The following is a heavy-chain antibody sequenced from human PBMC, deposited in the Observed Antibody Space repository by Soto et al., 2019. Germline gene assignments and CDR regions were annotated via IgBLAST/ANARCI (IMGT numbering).Heavy chain of an antibody. CDR3: ARDLSIAAQWYAFDI. J-gene: IGHJ3*02. CDR1: GVTFSSYA. D-gene: IGHD6-6*01. CDR2: IIPIFGTA. V-gene: IGHV1-69*06. Sequence: SVKVSCKASGVTFSSYAISWVRQAPGQGLEWMGGIIPIFGTANYAQKFQGRVTITADKSTSTAYMELSSLRSEDTAVYYCARDLSIAAQWYAFDIWGQGTMVTVSS.